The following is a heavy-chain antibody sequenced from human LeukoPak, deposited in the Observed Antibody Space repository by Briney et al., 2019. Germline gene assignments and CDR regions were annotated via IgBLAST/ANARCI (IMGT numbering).Heavy chain of an antibody. V-gene: IGHV4-59*01. D-gene: IGHD2-2*01. CDR2: IHYSGST. CDR3: ARVDPSGTGVPPGYYYYYGMDV. J-gene: IGHJ6*02. Sequence: SETLSLTCTVSGGSISSYYWSWIRQPLGKGLEWIGYIHYSGSTNYNPSLKSRVTISVDTSKNQFSLRLSSVTAADTAVYYCARVDPSGTGVPPGYYYYYGMDVWGQGTTVTVSS. CDR1: GGSISSYY.